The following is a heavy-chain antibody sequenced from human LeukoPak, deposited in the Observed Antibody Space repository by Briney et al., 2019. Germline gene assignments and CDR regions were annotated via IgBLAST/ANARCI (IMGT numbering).Heavy chain of an antibody. V-gene: IGHV1-46*01. CDR3: ARDGPTAAPFDY. Sequence: ASVKVSCKASGYTFTSHYMHWVRQAPGQGLEWMGIINPSGGSTSYAQRFQGRVAMARDTSTTTVYMEVNSLTSEDTAVYFCARDGPTAAPFDYWGQGTLVTVSS. D-gene: IGHD2-2*01. CDR1: GYTFTSHY. CDR2: INPSGGST. J-gene: IGHJ4*02.